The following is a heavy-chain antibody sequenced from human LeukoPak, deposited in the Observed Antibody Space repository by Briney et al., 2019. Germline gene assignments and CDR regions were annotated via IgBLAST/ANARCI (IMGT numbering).Heavy chain of an antibody. J-gene: IGHJ5*02. CDR1: GDSVSSNSAA. CDR2: TDYRSKWYN. V-gene: IGHV6-1*01. CDR3: ARAPVYSGSWQFDP. D-gene: IGHD1-26*01. Sequence: SQTLSLTFAISGDSVSSNSAAWNWIRQSPSRGLEWLGRTDYRSKWYNGYAVSVKSRITINPDTSKNQFSLQLNSVTPEDTAVYYCARAPVYSGSWQFDPWGQGTLVTVSS.